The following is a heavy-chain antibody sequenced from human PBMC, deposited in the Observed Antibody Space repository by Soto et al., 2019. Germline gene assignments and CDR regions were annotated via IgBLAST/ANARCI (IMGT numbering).Heavy chain of an antibody. CDR2: ISGSGGST. CDR3: PKDLGRDIVVVPAANYYYYGMDV. J-gene: IGHJ6*02. D-gene: IGHD2-2*01. CDR1: GFTFSSYA. Sequence: GGSLRLSCAASGFTFSSYAMSWVRQAPGKGLEWVSAISGSGGSTYYADSVKGRFTISRDNSKNTLYLQMNSLRAEDTAVYYCPKDLGRDIVVVPAANYYYYGMDVWGQGTTVTVSS. V-gene: IGHV3-23*01.